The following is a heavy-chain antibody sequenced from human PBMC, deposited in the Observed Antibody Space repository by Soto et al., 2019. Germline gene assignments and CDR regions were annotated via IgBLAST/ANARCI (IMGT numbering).Heavy chain of an antibody. V-gene: IGHV1-69*06. CDR2: IIPIFGTA. CDR3: AREVVEGSSLWFDP. CDR1: GGTFSSYA. Sequence: ASVKVSCKASGGTFSSYAISWVRQAPGQGLEWMGGIIPIFGTANYAQKFQGGVTITADKSTSTAYMELTSLKPDDTAVYYCAREVVEGSSLWFDPWGQGTLVTVSS. J-gene: IGHJ5*02. D-gene: IGHD2-15*01.